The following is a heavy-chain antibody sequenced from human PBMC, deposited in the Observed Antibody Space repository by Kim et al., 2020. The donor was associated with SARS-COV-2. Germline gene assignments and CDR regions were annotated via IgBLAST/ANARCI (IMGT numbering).Heavy chain of an antibody. V-gene: IGHV3-23*01. D-gene: IGHD2-21*02. J-gene: IGHJ4*02. CDR3: AKQSGDGGNFGGRGDYFDY. Sequence: GGSLRLSCAASGFTFSSYAMAWVRQAPGKGLEWVSGISGSAGTTYNADSVKGRFTISRDNSKNTLYLQMRRLRCEDTAVYYCAKQSGDGGNFGGRGDYFDYWGQGTLVTVSS. CDR2: ISGSAGTT. CDR1: GFTFSSYA.